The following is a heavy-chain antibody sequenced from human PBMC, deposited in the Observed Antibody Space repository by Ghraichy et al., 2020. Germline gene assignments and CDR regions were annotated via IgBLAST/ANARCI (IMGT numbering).Heavy chain of an antibody. CDR2: INHSGST. Sequence: SETLYLTCAVYGGSFSGYYWSWIRQPPGKGLEWIGEINHSGSTNYNPSLKSRVTISVDTSKNQFSLKLSSVTAADTAVYYCARGALSVRGVIITSLYGMDVWGQGTTVTVSS. D-gene: IGHD3-10*01. J-gene: IGHJ6*02. V-gene: IGHV4-34*01. CDR3: ARGALSVRGVIITSLYGMDV. CDR1: GGSFSGYY.